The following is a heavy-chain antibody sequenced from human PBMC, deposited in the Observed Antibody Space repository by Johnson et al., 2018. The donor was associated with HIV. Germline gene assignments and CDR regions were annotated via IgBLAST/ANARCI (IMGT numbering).Heavy chain of an antibody. CDR1: GFNFKDYY. CDR2: ISSSGSTK. Sequence: HVQLVESGGGLVQPGGSLRLSCAASGFNFKDYYLNWVRQAPGKGLEWVSHISSSGSTKKYADTVRGRLTVSRDNAKKSLYLEMNNLRVEYTAVYYCARDRRSSFDIWGQGTMVDVSS. V-gene: IGHV3-11*04. D-gene: IGHD6-6*01. CDR3: ARDRRSSFDI. J-gene: IGHJ3*02.